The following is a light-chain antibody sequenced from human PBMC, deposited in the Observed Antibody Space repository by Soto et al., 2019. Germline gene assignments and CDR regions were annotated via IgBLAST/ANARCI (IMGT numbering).Light chain of an antibody. J-gene: IGKJ5*01. CDR1: QSIGDY. V-gene: IGKV3-15*01. Sequence: EVVMTQSPATLSVAPGERATLSCRASQSIGDYLAWYQHKPGQAPRLLIYGALTRATGIPARFAGSGSETDFTLTISSLQSEDLAIYYCQQYSSWLVTFGQGTRL. CDR3: QQYSSWLVT. CDR2: GAL.